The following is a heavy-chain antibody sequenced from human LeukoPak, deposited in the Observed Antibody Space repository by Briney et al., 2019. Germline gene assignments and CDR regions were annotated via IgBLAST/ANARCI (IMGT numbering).Heavy chain of an antibody. CDR2: INHSGST. J-gene: IGHJ4*02. CDR3: ARGSVRVVRGVTDN. V-gene: IGHV4-34*01. CDR1: GGSFSGYY. Sequence: SETLSLTCAVYGGSFSGYYWSWIRQPPGKGLEWIGEINHSGSTNYNPSLKSRVTISVDTSENQFSLKLSSVTAADTAVYYCARGSVRVVRGVTDNWGQGTLVTVSS. D-gene: IGHD3-10*01.